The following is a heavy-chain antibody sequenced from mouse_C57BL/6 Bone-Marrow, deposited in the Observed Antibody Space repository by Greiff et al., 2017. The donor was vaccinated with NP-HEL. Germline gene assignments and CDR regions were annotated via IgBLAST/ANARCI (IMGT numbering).Heavy chain of an antibody. J-gene: IGHJ4*01. D-gene: IGHD1-1*01. CDR3: AITTVVAPHYYAMDY. CDR2: IYPGSGNN. CDR1: GYTFTDYY. V-gene: IGHV1-76*01. Sequence: QVQLKESGAELVRPGASVKLSCKASGYTFTDYYINWVKQRPGQGLEWIARIYPGSGNNYYNEKFKGKATLTSEKSSRTAYMQLSSLTSEDSAVYFCAITTVVAPHYYAMDYWGQGTSVTVSS.